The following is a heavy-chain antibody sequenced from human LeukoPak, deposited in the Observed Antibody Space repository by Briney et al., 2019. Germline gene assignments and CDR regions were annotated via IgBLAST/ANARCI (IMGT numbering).Heavy chain of an antibody. D-gene: IGHD2-2*01. V-gene: IGHV1-8*03. CDR2: MNPNSANT. CDR1: GYTFTTYG. CDR3: ARGVRYCSSATCFDTFDI. Sequence: ASVKVSCKASGYTFTTYGINWVRQAPGQGLEWMGWMNPNSANTGYAQKFQGRVTITRDTSICTAYMELSSLRSEDTAVYYCARGVRYCSSATCFDTFDIWGQGTMVTVSS. J-gene: IGHJ3*02.